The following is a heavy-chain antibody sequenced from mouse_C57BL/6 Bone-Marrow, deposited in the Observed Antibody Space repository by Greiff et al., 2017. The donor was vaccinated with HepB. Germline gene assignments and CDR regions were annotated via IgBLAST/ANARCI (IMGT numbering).Heavy chain of an antibody. J-gene: IGHJ2*01. V-gene: IGHV1-19*01. D-gene: IGHD2-4*01. CDR1: GYTFTDYY. Sequence: VQLKESGPVLVKPGASVKMSCKASGYTFTDYYMNWVKQSHGKSLEWIGVINPYNGGTSYNQKFKGKATLTVDKSSSTAYMELNSLTSEDSAVYYCARWGDYDVFDYWGQGTTLTVPS. CDR3: ARWGDYDVFDY. CDR2: INPYNGGT.